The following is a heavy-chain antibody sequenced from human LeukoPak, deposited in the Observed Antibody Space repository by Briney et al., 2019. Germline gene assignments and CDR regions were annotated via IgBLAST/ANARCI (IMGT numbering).Heavy chain of an antibody. J-gene: IGHJ4*02. CDR1: GFTFSSYW. D-gene: IGHD5-18*01. CDR3: AKGAASRGYTYVAN. Sequence: PGGSLRLSCAASGFTFSSYWMSWVRQAPGKGLEWVANIKQDGSEKYYVDSVKGRFTISRDNAKNSLYLQMNSLRAEDTAVYYCAKGAASRGYTYVANWGQGTLVTVSS. V-gene: IGHV3-7*01. CDR2: IKQDGSEK.